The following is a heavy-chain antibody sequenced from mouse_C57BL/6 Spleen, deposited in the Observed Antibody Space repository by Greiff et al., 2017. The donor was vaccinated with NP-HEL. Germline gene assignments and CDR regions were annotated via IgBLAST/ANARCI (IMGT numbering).Heavy chain of an antibody. J-gene: IGHJ1*03. CDR1: GYTFTSYW. CDR3: ARSRGYHWYFDV. D-gene: IGHD2-2*01. V-gene: IGHV1-69*01. Sequence: QVQLKQPGAELVMPGASVKLSCKASGYTFTSYWMHWVKQRPGQGLEWIGEIDPSDSYTNYNQKFKGKSTLTVDKSSSTAYLQLSSLTSEDSAVYYCARSRGYHWYFDVWGTGTTVTVSS. CDR2: IDPSDSYT.